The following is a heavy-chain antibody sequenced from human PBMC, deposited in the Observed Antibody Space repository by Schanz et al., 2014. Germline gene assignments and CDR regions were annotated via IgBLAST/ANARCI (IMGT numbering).Heavy chain of an antibody. D-gene: IGHD3-22*01. J-gene: IGHJ6*02. CDR3: AKIRYDSSGYYLPYYGMDV. CDR2: ISGSGGST. Sequence: EVQVVESGGGLVQPGGSLRLSCEASGFTLTSYALTWARQAPGKGLEWVAGISGSGGSTDYADSVKGRFIIPRDNSKNTLYLQMNSLRAEGTAVYYCAKIRYDSSGYYLPYYGMDVWGQGTTVIVSS. V-gene: IGHV3-23*04. CDR1: GFTLTSYA.